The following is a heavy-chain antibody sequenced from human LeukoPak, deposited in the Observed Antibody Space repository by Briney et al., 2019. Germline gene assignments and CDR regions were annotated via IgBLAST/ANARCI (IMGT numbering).Heavy chain of an antibody. CDR3: ARLRGVVVPAARNTNWFDP. D-gene: IGHD2-2*01. Sequence: SETLSLTCAVYGGSFSGYYWSWIRQPPGKGLEWIGEINHSGSTNYNPSLKSRVTISVDTSKNQFSLKLSSVTAADTAVYYCARLRGVVVPAARNTNWFDPWGQGTLVTVSS. V-gene: IGHV4-34*01. CDR1: GGSFSGYY. J-gene: IGHJ5*02. CDR2: INHSGST.